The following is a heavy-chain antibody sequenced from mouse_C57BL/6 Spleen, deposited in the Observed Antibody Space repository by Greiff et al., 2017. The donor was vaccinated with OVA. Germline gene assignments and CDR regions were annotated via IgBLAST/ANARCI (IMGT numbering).Heavy chain of an antibody. CDR3: ARNYYGNYFDY. CDR1: GYTFTSYW. D-gene: IGHD2-1*01. CDR2: IDPSDSYT. Sequence: QVQLKQPGAELVKPGASVKLSCKASGYTFTSYWMQWVKQRPGQGLEWIGEIDPSDSYTNYNQKFKGKATLTVDTSSSTAYMQLSSLTSEDSAVYYCARNYYGNYFDYWGQGTTLTVSS. J-gene: IGHJ2*01. V-gene: IGHV1-50*01.